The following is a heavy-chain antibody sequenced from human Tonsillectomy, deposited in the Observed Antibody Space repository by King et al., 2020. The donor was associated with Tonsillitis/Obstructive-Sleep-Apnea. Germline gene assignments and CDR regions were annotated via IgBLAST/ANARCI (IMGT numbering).Heavy chain of an antibody. CDR3: VRAGIAATGIYYNMDV. CDR2: FRNKANSDTT. Sequence: VQLVESGGGLVQPGGSLRLSCAASGFTFSDYYMDWVRQAPGEGLEWVGRFRNKANSDTTEYAASVKGRIIISSYDSKNSLYLQMDRLTHEDTAVYYCVRAGIAATGIYYNMDVWGKGTTVTVSS. V-gene: IGHV3-72*01. CDR1: GFTFSDYY. J-gene: IGHJ6*03. D-gene: IGHD6-13*01.